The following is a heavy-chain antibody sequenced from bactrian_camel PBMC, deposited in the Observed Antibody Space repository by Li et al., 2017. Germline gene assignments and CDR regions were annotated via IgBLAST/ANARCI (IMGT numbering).Heavy chain of an antibody. D-gene: IGHD1*01. Sequence: QVQLVESGGGSVQEGGSLLLSCVASGLTFYGSDMGWYRQVPGNECELVATLSADSPTYYAHSVKGRFTISQDISKNTVYLQMNYLKPEDTAMYYCAALPRASLYACNSYTIKFGVHKEGTQVTVS. CDR2: LSADSPT. CDR1: GLTFYGSD. J-gene: IGHJ4*01. V-gene: IGHV3S55*01.